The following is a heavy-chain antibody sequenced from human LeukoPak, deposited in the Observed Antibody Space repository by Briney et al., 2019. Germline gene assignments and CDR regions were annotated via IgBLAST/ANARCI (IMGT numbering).Heavy chain of an antibody. V-gene: IGHV4-30-2*01. CDR3: ARVSGYDLRTYYFDY. J-gene: IGHJ4*02. Sequence: PSQTLSLTCAVSGGSISSGGYSWSWIRQPPGKGLEWIGYIYHSGSTYYNPSLKSRVTISVDRSKNQFSLKLSSVTAADTAVYYCARVSGYDLRTYYFDYWGQGTLVTVSS. CDR1: GGSISSGGYS. D-gene: IGHD5-12*01. CDR2: IYHSGST.